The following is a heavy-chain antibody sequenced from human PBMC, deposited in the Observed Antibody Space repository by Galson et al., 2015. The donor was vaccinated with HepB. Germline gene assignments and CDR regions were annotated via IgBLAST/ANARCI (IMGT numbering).Heavy chain of an antibody. J-gene: IGHJ4*02. D-gene: IGHD3-22*01. Sequence: LRLSCAASGFTFSDYYMSWIRQAPGKGLEWVSYISSSGSTICYADSVKGRFTISRDNAKNSLYLQMNSLRAEDTAVYYCERAHYYDSSGYYPPDYWGQGTLVTVSS. CDR3: ERAHYYDSSGYYPPDY. V-gene: IGHV3-11*01. CDR2: ISSSGSTI. CDR1: GFTFSDYY.